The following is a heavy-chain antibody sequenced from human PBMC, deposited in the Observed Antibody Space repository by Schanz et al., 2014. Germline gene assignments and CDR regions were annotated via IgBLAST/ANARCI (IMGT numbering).Heavy chain of an antibody. CDR1: GGTFSSDT. Sequence: QVHLVQSGAEVKKPGSSVKVSCKASGGTFSSDTFSWVRQAPGQGLEWLGWMNPNSGDTGYPRKFQDRVTMTRNTSISTAYMELNSLTSEDTAVYYCARVSMEFERGKSYYYCMDVWGRGTTVTVSS. CDR2: MNPNSGDT. V-gene: IGHV1-8*01. D-gene: IGHD3-10*01. CDR3: ARVSMEFERGKSYYYCMDV. J-gene: IGHJ6*03.